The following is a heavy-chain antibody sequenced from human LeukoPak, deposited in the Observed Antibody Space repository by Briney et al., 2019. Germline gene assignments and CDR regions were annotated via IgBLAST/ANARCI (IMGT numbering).Heavy chain of an antibody. V-gene: IGHV4-61*02. D-gene: IGHD5-24*01. J-gene: IGHJ3*01. CDR3: ASYREAYDLYPHGLDV. Sequence: SETLSLTCSVSGASVSTTAYFWNWIRQPAGEGLEWIGRIYASGNTHYNPSLKSRVTMSMDTSKNQFSLTMNSVTAADSAVYFCASYREAYDLYPHGLDVWGRGTVVTVSS. CDR2: IYASGNT. CDR1: GASVSTTAYF.